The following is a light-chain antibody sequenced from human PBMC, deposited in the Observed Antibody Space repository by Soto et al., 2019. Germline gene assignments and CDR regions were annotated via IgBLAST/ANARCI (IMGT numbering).Light chain of an antibody. CDR3: QQYGSSPQWT. V-gene: IGKV3-20*01. CDR2: GAS. Sequence: EIVLTQSPGTLSLSPGERATLSCRASQSVSSSYLAWYQQKPGQAPRLLIYGASSRATGIPDRFSGSGSGTDFTRTISRREPEDFAVYYCQQYGSSPQWTFGQGTKVEIK. J-gene: IGKJ1*01. CDR1: QSVSSSY.